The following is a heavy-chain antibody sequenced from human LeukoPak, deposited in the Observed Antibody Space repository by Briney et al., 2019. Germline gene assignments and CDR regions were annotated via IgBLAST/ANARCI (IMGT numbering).Heavy chain of an antibody. J-gene: IGHJ5*02. V-gene: IGHV4-34*01. CDR2: INHSGST. CDR3: ARGGRQWLVRRPYNWFDP. D-gene: IGHD6-19*01. CDR1: GGSFSGYY. Sequence: SETLSLTCAVYGGSFSGYYWSWIRQPPGKGLEWIGEINHSGSTNYNPSLKSRVTISVDTSKNQFSLKLSSVTAADTAVYYCARGGRQWLVRRPYNWFDPWGQGTLVTVSS.